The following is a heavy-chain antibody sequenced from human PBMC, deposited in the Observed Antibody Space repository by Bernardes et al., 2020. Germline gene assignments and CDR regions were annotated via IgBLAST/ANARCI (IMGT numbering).Heavy chain of an antibody. D-gene: IGHD3-22*01. V-gene: IGHV4-39*02. Sequence: SEPLSLTCTVSGGSISSSSYYWGWLLQPPGKGLEWIGSIYYSGSTYYNPSLKSRVTISVDTSKNQFSLKLSSVTAADTAVYYCARDYLVALVISTGAFDIWGQGAMVTVSS. J-gene: IGHJ3*02. CDR2: IYYSGST. CDR3: ARDYLVALVISTGAFDI. CDR1: GGSISSSSYY.